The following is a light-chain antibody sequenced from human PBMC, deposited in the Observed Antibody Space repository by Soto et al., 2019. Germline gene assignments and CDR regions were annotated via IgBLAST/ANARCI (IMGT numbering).Light chain of an antibody. CDR1: QSVRSY. Sequence: ESMLTQSPATLSLSPGERATLSCRASQSVRSYLAWYQQKPGQAPRLLIYDASNRAPGIPARFSGSGSGTDFTLTIRSLEPDDFAVYYCQQRSSWPRITFGQGTRLDI. CDR2: DAS. V-gene: IGKV3-11*01. CDR3: QQRSSWPRIT. J-gene: IGKJ5*01.